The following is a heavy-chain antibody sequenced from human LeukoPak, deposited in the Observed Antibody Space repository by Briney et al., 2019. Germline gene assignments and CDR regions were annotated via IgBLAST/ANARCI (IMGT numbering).Heavy chain of an antibody. CDR1: GGSFSGYY. J-gene: IGHJ5*02. CDR3: ARGSELGINWFDP. D-gene: IGHD7-27*01. V-gene: IGHV4-34*01. CDR2: INHSGST. Sequence: PSETLSLTCAVYGGSFSGYYWSWIRQPPGKGLEWLGEINHSGSTNYNPSLKSRVTISVDTSKNQFSLKLSSVTAADTAVYYCARGSELGINWFDPWGQGTLVTVSS.